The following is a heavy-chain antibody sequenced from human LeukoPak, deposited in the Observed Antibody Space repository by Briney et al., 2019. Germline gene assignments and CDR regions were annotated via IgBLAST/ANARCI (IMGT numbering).Heavy chain of an antibody. CDR3: ARETASCGGDCYDY. J-gene: IGHJ4*02. D-gene: IGHD2-21*01. Sequence: PGGSLRLSCVASGFTFSTYEFNWLRQAPGKGLEWISYISSNNDSIYYADSVRDRFTVSRDNTKSSLYLQMNSLRAEDTAVYYCARETASCGGDCYDYWGQGTLVTVSS. CDR1: GFTFSTYE. CDR2: ISSNNDSI. V-gene: IGHV3-48*03.